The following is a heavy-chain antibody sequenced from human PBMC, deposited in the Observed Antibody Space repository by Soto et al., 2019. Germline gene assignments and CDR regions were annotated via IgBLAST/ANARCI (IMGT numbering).Heavy chain of an antibody. V-gene: IGHV3-74*01. J-gene: IGHJ6*02. CDR3: ASLGYSNPYYYYYYGMDV. Sequence: GRSLRLSWAASGFTFSSYWMHRVRQAPGKGLVWVSRINSDGSSTSYADSVKGRFTISRDNAKNTLYLQMNSLRAEDTAVYYCASLGYSNPYYYYYYGMDVWGQGTTVTVSS. CDR2: INSDGSST. D-gene: IGHD4-4*01. CDR1: GFTFSSYW.